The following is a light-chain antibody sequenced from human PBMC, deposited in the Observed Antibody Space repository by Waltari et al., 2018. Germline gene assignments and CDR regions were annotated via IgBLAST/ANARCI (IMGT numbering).Light chain of an antibody. Sequence: QSALTQPPSASGSSGQSVTISCTGTSSDLGGYNYVSWYQQHPGKAPKLMIYEVTKRPSGVPDRFSASKSGNTASLTVSGLQAEDEADYYCSSFAGSTNWVFGGGTKLTVL. CDR2: EVT. V-gene: IGLV2-8*01. J-gene: IGLJ3*02. CDR3: SSFAGSTNWV. CDR1: SSDLGGYNY.